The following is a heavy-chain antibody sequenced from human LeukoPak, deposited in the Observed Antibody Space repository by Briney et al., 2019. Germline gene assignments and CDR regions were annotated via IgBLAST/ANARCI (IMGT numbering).Heavy chain of an antibody. Sequence: GGSLRLSCAASGFTFSSYSMNWVRQAPGKGLEWVSSISSSSSYIYYADSVKGRFTISRDNAKNSLYLQMNSLRAEDTAVYYCARDLGRDCSGGSCYSKDGLFDPWGQGTPVTVSS. CDR1: GFTFSSYS. CDR3: ARDLGRDCSGGSCYSKDGLFDP. J-gene: IGHJ5*02. V-gene: IGHV3-21*01. D-gene: IGHD2-15*01. CDR2: ISSSSSYI.